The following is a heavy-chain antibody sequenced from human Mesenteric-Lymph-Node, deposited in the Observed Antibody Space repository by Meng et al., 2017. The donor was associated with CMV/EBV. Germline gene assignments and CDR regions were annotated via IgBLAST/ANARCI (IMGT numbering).Heavy chain of an antibody. CDR3: ARDLRPGIAAAAGGGYYFDY. Sequence: SSTWWSWVRQPPGKGLEWIGEIYHSGSTNYNPSLKSRVTISVDKSKNQFSLKLSSVTAADTAVYYCARDLRPGIAAAAGGGYYFDYWGQGTLVTVSS. D-gene: IGHD6-13*01. V-gene: IGHV4-4*02. J-gene: IGHJ4*02. CDR1: SSTW. CDR2: IYHSGST.